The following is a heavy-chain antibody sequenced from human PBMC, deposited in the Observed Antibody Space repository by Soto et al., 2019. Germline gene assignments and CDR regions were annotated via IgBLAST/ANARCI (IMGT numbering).Heavy chain of an antibody. V-gene: IGHV1-46*01. CDR2: VNPSDGNT. Sequence: VQMVQSGAEVRRPGASVKISCKASGYSFTNYYIHWVRQAPGQGLEWMGTVNPSDGNTVYAQNFQGRGTMTRDTSANTVYMDRTGLRSEDAAVYFCARDRLDSRSGYDAFDIWGQGTMVNVSS. CDR3: ARDRLDSRSGYDAFDI. J-gene: IGHJ3*02. D-gene: IGHD3-3*01. CDR1: GYSFTNYY.